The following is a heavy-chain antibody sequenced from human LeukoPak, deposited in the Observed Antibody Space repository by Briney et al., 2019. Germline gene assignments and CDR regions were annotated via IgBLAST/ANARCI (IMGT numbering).Heavy chain of an antibody. D-gene: IGHD3-16*01. CDR3: ARGALGGLRLGELPED. CDR2: IYPGDSDT. Sequence: GESLKISCKGSGYSFTSYWIGWVRQMPGKGLEWMGIIYPGDSDTRYSPSFQGQVTISADKSISTAYLQWSGLKASDTAMYYCARGALGGLRLGELPEDWGQGTLVTVSS. CDR1: GYSFTSYW. J-gene: IGHJ4*02. V-gene: IGHV5-51*01.